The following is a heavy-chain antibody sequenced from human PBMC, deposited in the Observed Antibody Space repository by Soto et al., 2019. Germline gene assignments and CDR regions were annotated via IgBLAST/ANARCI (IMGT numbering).Heavy chain of an antibody. CDR3: AADCQGPTVITMYGMDV. V-gene: IGHV1-58*02. CDR2: IVVGSGNT. D-gene: IGHD3-22*01. Sequence: QMQLVQSGPEVKKPGTSVKVSCKASGFTFTSSAMQWVRQARGQRLEWIGWIVVGSGNTNYAQKFQERVTTTSDMSSIVVYMVMMDVGSLDTSDYYCAADCQGPTVITMYGMDVWGRGTTVTVS. CDR1: GFTFTSSA. J-gene: IGHJ6*02.